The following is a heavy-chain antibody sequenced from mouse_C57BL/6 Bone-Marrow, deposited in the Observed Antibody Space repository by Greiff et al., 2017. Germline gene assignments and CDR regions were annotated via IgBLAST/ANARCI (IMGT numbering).Heavy chain of an antibody. J-gene: IGHJ4*01. CDR3: ARGYNYDYAMDY. CDR1: GYSFTDYN. D-gene: IGHD2-12*01. Sequence: EVKLMESGPELVKPGASVKISCKASGYSFTDYNMTWVKQSNGKSLEWIGVINPNYGTTSYNQKFKGKATLTVDPSSSPAYMQLNSLTSEDSAVYYCARGYNYDYAMDYWGQGTSVTVSS. CDR2: INPNYGTT. V-gene: IGHV1-39*01.